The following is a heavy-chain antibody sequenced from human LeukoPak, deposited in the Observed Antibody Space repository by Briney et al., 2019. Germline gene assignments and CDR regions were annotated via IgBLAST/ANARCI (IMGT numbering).Heavy chain of an antibody. J-gene: IGHJ5*02. Sequence: SETLSLTCTVSGYSISSGYYWGWIRQPPGKGLEWIGRIYNSGITTYNPSLKSRVTMSVDTSKNQFSLKLSSVTAADTAVYYCARDSGTTGEVKFDPWGQGTLVTVSS. D-gene: IGHD3-10*01. V-gene: IGHV4-38-2*02. CDR2: IYNSGIT. CDR1: GYSISSGYY. CDR3: ARDSGTTGEVKFDP.